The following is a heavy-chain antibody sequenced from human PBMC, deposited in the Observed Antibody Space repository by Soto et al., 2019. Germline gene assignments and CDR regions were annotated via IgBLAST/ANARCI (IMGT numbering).Heavy chain of an antibody. J-gene: IGHJ4*02. CDR3: ARTYYYDSSGYPDY. CDR1: GGSFSGCY. V-gene: IGHV4-34*01. Sequence: PSETLSLTCXVYGGSFSGCYWSWIRQPPGKGLEWIGEINHSGSTNYNPSLKSRVTISVDTSKNQFSLKLSSVTAADTAVYYCARTYYYDSSGYPDYWGQGTLVTVSS. CDR2: INHSGST. D-gene: IGHD3-22*01.